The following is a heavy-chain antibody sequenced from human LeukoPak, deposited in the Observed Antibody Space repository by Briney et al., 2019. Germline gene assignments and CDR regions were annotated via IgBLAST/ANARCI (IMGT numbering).Heavy chain of an antibody. D-gene: IGHD4-23*01. CDR2: ISSSGSTI. V-gene: IGHV3-11*04. CDR3: AKHDGGNWFDP. Sequence: GGSLRLSCAASGFTFSDYYMSWIRQAPGKGLEWVSYISSSGSTIYYADSVKGRFTISRDNSKNTLYLQMNSLRAEDTAVYYCAKHDGGNWFDPWGQGTLVTVSS. CDR1: GFTFSDYY. J-gene: IGHJ5*02.